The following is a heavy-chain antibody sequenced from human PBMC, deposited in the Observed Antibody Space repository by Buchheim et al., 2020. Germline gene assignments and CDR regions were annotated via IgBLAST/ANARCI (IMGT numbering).Heavy chain of an antibody. CDR3: ASDPTVVVPANSFDY. J-gene: IGHJ4*02. CDR2: INPSGGST. D-gene: IGHD2-2*01. CDR1: GYTFPSYY. Sequence: QVQLVQSGAEVKKPGASVKASCKASGYTFPSYYMHSVRQAPGQWLEWMGIINPSGGSTSYAQKFQGRVTMTRATSPSHVYIELSSLRSEDTAVYYCASDPTVVVPANSFDYWGQGTL. V-gene: IGHV1-46*03.